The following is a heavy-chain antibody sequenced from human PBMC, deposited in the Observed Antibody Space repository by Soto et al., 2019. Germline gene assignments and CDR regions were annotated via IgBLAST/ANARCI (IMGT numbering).Heavy chain of an antibody. CDR3: AKDISGWYEGRPDV. Sequence: GGSLRLSCAASGFTFDDYAMHWVRQAPGKGLEWVSGISWDSESKVYADSVKGRFTISRDNAKNSLYLQMNSLRVEDTALYYCAKDISGWYEGRPDVWGKGTTVTVSS. CDR1: GFTFDDYA. J-gene: IGHJ6*04. CDR2: ISWDSESK. D-gene: IGHD6-19*01. V-gene: IGHV3-9*01.